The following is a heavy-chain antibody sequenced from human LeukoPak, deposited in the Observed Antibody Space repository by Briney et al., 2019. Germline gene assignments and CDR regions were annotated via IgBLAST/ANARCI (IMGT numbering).Heavy chain of an antibody. J-gene: IGHJ4*02. D-gene: IGHD3-3*01. CDR3: ARDEWRGPYY. CDR1: GFTFSSYA. Sequence: PGRSLRLSCAASGFTFSSYAMHWVRQAPGKGLEWVAVISYDGSNKYYADSVKGRFTISRDNSKNTLYLQMNSLRAEDTAVYYCARDEWRGPYYWGQGTLVTVSS. CDR2: ISYDGSNK. V-gene: IGHV3-30-3*01.